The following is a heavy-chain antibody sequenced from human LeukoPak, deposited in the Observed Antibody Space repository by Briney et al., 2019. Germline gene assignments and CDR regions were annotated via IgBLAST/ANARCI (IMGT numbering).Heavy chain of an antibody. V-gene: IGHV1-69*06. CDR1: GYTFTGYY. Sequence: GASVKVSCKASGYTFTGYYMHWGRHGPGQGLELMGGIIPIFGTANYAQKFQGRVTITADKSTSTAYLELSSLRSEDTAVYYCARYAIAAAGGAHDYWGQGTLVTVSS. J-gene: IGHJ4*02. CDR2: IIPIFGTA. D-gene: IGHD6-13*01. CDR3: ARYAIAAAGGAHDY.